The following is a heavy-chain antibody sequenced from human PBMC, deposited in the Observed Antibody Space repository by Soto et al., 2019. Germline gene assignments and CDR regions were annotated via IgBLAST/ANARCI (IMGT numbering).Heavy chain of an antibody. J-gene: IGHJ6*03. CDR3: ARASAAGIDYYYYYMDV. CDR1: GFTFSSYA. CDR2: ISYDGSNK. Sequence: GGSLRLSCAASGFTFSSYAMHWVRQAPGKGLEWVAVISYDGSNKYYADSVKGRFTISRDNSKNTLYLQMNSLRAEDTAVYYCARASAAGIDYYYYYMDVWGKGTTVTVSS. V-gene: IGHV3-30-3*01. D-gene: IGHD6-13*01.